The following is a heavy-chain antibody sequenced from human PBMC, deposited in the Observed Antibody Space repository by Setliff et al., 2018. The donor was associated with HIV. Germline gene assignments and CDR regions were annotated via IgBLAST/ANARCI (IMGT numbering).Heavy chain of an antibody. D-gene: IGHD6-19*01. Sequence: PSETLSLTCTVSGGSISSNNYYWGWIRQPPGKGLEWIGSISYSGSTYCKPSLKSRVTISVDTSKNQFSLKLRYVTAADTAPYYCASLYTSGWYHPFDYWGQGTLVTVSS. CDR1: GGSISSNNYY. CDR3: ASLYTSGWYHPFDY. V-gene: IGHV4-39*01. CDR2: ISYSGST. J-gene: IGHJ4*02.